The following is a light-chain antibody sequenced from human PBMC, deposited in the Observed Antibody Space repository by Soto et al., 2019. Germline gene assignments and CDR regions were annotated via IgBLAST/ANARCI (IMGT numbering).Light chain of an antibody. J-gene: IGLJ2*01. CDR3: GTWDSSLSAGV. CDR2: DNN. Sequence: QSVLTQPPSVSAAPGQKVTISCSGGSSNIGNNYISWYQQLPGTAPKLLIYDNNKRPSGIPDRFSGSKSGPSATLGITGLQTGDEADYYCGTWDSSLSAGVFGGGTKLTVL. CDR1: SSNIGNNY. V-gene: IGLV1-51*01.